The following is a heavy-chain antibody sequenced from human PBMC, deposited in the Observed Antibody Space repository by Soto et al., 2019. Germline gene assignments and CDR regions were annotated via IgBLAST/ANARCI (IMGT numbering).Heavy chain of an antibody. CDR2: LHPDGSVK. CDR1: GLAFSTSW. Sequence: EVQLVESGGGLVQPGGSLRLSCGASGLAFSTSWMAWVRQAPGKGLEWVAELHPDGSVKTYVDAVRGRVTISRDNAKNSVYLQMNSLRVEDTAIYYCAREPYFGAIDYWGRGTLVTVSP. V-gene: IGHV3-7*01. J-gene: IGHJ4*02. CDR3: AREPYFGAIDY. D-gene: IGHD3-16*01.